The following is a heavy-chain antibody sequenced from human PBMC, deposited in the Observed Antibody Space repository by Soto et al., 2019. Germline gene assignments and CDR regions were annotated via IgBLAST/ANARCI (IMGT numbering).Heavy chain of an antibody. V-gene: IGHV3-74*01. CDR1: GFTFSNYW. Sequence: EVQLVESGGGLVQPGGSLRLSCVASGFTFSNYWMHWVRQAPGKGLAWVARIDHDGSTDYAGSVRGRFTVSRDNAENMLYLQMNSLRDDDTALYYCVRDSHGDYWGQGTLVTVSS. CDR3: VRDSHGDY. J-gene: IGHJ4*02. CDR2: IDHDGST.